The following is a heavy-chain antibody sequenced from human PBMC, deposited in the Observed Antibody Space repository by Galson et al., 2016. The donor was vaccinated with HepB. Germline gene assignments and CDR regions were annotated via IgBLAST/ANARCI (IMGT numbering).Heavy chain of an antibody. V-gene: IGHV5-51*01. D-gene: IGHD2-15*01. Sequence: QSGAEVKKPGESLTISCKASGYSFNDYWIGWVRQMPGKGLEWMAIVFPGDSDTRFTPSFRGQVSVSADKSVSTAFLHWSSLKASDSAMYYCARDHVCTRGSCSLDYWGQGTLVTVSS. J-gene: IGHJ4*02. CDR2: VFPGDSDT. CDR3: ARDHVCTRGSCSLDY. CDR1: GYSFNDYW.